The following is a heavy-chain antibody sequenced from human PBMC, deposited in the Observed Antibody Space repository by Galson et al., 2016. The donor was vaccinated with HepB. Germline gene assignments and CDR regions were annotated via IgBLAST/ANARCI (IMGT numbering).Heavy chain of an antibody. Sequence: ETLSLTCAVSGASVSNDYWWSWVRQSPEKGFEWLGEIYQTGTANYNLSFTRRATISVDTSKNQISLRLDSVTAADTAGYYCARGTLGTTATMAFDYWGQGALVSVSS. D-gene: IGHD1-26*01. V-gene: IGHV4-4*02. CDR1: GASVSNDYW. CDR3: ARGTLGTTATMAFDY. CDR2: IYQTGTA. J-gene: IGHJ4*02.